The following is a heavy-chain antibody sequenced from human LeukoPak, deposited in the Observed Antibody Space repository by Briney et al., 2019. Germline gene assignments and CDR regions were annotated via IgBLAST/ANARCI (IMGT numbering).Heavy chain of an antibody. J-gene: IGHJ4*02. D-gene: IGHD5-12*01. CDR3: ASSDDIYSGYDWAFDY. CDR1: GFTVSSNY. Sequence: GGSLRLSCAASGFTVSSNYMSWVRQAPGKGLEWVSVIYSGGSTYYADSVKGRFTISRDNSKNTLYLQMNSLRAEDTAVYYCASSDDIYSGYDWAFDYWGQGTLVTVSS. CDR2: IYSGGST. V-gene: IGHV3-66*01.